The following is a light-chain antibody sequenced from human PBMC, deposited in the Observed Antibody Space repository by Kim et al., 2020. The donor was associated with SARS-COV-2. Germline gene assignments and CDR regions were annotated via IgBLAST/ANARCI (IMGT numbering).Light chain of an antibody. Sequence: DIQMTQSPSSLSPSVGDRVAITCRASQNIYTYLNWYQQKPGKAPKLLIYAASSLQSRVPSRFTGSGSGTVFTLTITSLQPDDFATYYCQQCSTTPRTFGQGTKVDIK. V-gene: IGKV1-39*01. J-gene: IGKJ1*01. CDR2: AAS. CDR1: QNIYTY. CDR3: QQCSTTPRT.